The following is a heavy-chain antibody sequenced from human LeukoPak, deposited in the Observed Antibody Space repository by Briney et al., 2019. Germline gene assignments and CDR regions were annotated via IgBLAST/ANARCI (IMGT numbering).Heavy chain of an antibody. Sequence: ASVKVSCKASGGTFSSYAISWVRQAPGQGLEWMGWISAYNGNTNYAQKLQGRVTMTTDTSTSTAYMELRSLRSDDTAVYYCAREQYCSSTSCYYFDYWGQGTLVTVSS. D-gene: IGHD2-2*01. J-gene: IGHJ4*02. CDR2: ISAYNGNT. V-gene: IGHV1-18*01. CDR3: AREQYCSSTSCYYFDY. CDR1: GGTFSSYA.